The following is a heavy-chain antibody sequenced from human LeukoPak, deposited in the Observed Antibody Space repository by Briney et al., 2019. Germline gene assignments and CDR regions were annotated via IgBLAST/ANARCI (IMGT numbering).Heavy chain of an antibody. J-gene: IGHJ4*02. CDR1: GGSISSYY. CDR2: IYSSGTT. V-gene: IGHV4-4*07. Sequence: SEILSLTCSVSGGSISSYYWSWIRQPAGKGLEWIGRIYSSGTTNYNPSLQSRVTMSVDTSKNQFSLNLTSVTAADTAVYYCARLPSLDYWGQGTLVSVSS. CDR3: ARLPSLDY. D-gene: IGHD6-6*01.